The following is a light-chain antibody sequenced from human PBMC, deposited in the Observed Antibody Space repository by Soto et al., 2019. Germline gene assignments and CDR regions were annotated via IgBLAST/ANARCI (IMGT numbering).Light chain of an antibody. V-gene: IGLV1-47*01. Sequence: QAVVTQPPSASGTPGQRVTISCSGSSSNIGTNYVYWYQQLPATAPKLLIYMNNQRPSGVPDRFSGSKSGTSASLAISGLRSEDEGTYYCGTWDDSVSGWVFGGGTQLTVL. CDR3: GTWDDSVSGWV. CDR2: MNN. J-gene: IGLJ3*02. CDR1: SSNIGTNY.